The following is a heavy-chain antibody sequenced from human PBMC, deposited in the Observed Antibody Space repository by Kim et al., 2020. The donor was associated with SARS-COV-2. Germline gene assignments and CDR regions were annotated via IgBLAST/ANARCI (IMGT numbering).Heavy chain of an antibody. Sequence: GGSLRLSCAASGFTFSSYSMNWVRQAPGKGLEWVSSISSSSSYIYYADSVKGRFTISRDNAKNSLYLQMNSLRAEDTAVYYCATYSGYDLYYYYGMDVWGQGTTVTVSS. J-gene: IGHJ6*02. CDR2: ISSSSSYI. V-gene: IGHV3-21*01. CDR3: ATYSGYDLYYYYGMDV. CDR1: GFTFSSYS. D-gene: IGHD5-12*01.